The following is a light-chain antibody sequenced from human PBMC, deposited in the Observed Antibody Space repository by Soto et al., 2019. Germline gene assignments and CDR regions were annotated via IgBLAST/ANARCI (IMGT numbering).Light chain of an antibody. J-gene: IGKJ2*01. Sequence: EMMIPQSPPTLSAFPGEGATLSSRASRTFSTNLPWYQQEPGQAPRLLISAASSRAPGIPARFSGSGSGTDFTLTISSLQSEDSAVYYWQHYNNRPPYTLGQGTKLEIK. CDR2: AAS. CDR3: QHYNNRPPYT. V-gene: IGKV3-15*01. CDR1: RTFSTN.